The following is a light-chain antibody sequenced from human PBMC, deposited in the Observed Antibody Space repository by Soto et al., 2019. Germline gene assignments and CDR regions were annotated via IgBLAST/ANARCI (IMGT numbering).Light chain of an antibody. CDR1: QSISSW. J-gene: IGKJ3*01. CDR3: QQYNSYPFT. V-gene: IGKV1-5*01. Sequence: DIQMTQSPSTLSASVGDRVTITCRAGQSISSWLDWYQQKPGKAPKLLIYDASSLESGVPSRFSGSGSGTEFTLTISSLQPDDFATYYCQQYNSYPFTFGPGTKVDIK. CDR2: DAS.